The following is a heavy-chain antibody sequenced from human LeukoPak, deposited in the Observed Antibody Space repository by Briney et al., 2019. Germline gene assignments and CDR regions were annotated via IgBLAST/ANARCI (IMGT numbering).Heavy chain of an antibody. CDR2: IYYSGST. CDR1: GGSISSSSYY. CDR3: ARGDFVYYGMDV. D-gene: IGHD2-21*01. J-gene: IGHJ6*02. Sequence: SETLSLTCTVSGGSISSSSYYWGWIRQPPGKGLEWIGSIYYSGSTYYNPSLKSRVTISVDTSKNQFSLKLSSVTAADTAVYYCARGDFVYYGMDVWGQGTTVTVSS. V-gene: IGHV4-39*01.